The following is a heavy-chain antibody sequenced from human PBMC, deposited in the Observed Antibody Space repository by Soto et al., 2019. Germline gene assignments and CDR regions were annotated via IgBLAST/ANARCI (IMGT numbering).Heavy chain of an antibody. CDR2: IIPIFGTA. J-gene: IGHJ5*02. CDR3: ARGPLNWFDP. CDR1: AGTLSSYA. V-gene: IGHV1-69*13. Sequence: GALVKVCCKASAGTLSSYAISWVRQAPGQGLEWMGGIIPIFGTANYAQKFQGRVTITADESTSTAYMELSSLRPEDTAVYYCARGPLNWFDPWGEGTLVTVSS.